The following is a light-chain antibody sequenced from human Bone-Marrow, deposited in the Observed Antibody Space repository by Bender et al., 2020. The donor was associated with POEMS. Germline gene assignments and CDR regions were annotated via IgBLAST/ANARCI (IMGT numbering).Light chain of an antibody. CDR3: QVWDSLTDHPV. J-gene: IGLJ2*01. Sequence: SYELTQPPSVSVAPGETARITCGGNNIGRKSVHWYQQKPGQAPLLVVYDDRDRPSGIPERFSGSNSGNTATLTISWVEAGDEADYYCQVWDSLTDHPVFGGGTTVTVL. CDR1: NIGRKS. V-gene: IGLV3-21*02. CDR2: DDR.